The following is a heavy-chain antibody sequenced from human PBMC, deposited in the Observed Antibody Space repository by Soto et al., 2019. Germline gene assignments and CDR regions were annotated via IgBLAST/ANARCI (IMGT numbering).Heavy chain of an antibody. Sequence: QVQLVQSGVEVKKPGASVKVSCRTSGYTFTNYGISWVRQAPGQGLEWMGWISVYNGNTKYAQKLQGRVTMTTDTSTSTAYRELRRLKSDDTAMDYCTREGGDSSGYYFQYWGQGTLVTVSS. V-gene: IGHV1-18*01. CDR2: ISVYNGNT. D-gene: IGHD3-22*01. CDR3: TREGGDSSGYYFQY. CDR1: GYTFTNYG. J-gene: IGHJ1*01.